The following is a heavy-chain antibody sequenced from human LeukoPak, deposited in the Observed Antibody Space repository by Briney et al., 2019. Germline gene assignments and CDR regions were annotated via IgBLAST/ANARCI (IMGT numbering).Heavy chain of an antibody. CDR3: ARMESRYDYVWGSYRYNFDY. V-gene: IGHV4-61*08. J-gene: IGHJ4*02. CDR1: GGSVSSGGYY. CDR2: IYYSGST. Sequence: SETLSLTCTVSGGSVSSGGYYWSWIRQPPGKGLEWIGYIYYSGSTNYNPSLKSRVTISVDTSKNQFSLKLSSVTAADTAVYYCARMESRYDYVWGSYRYNFDYWGQGTLVTVSS. D-gene: IGHD3-16*02.